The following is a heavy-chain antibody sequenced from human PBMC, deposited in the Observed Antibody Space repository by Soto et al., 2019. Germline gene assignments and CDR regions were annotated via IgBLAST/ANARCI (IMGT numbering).Heavy chain of an antibody. CDR2: ISSSGGST. Sequence: GGSLRLSCAASGFTFSSYAMSWVRQAPGKGLEWVSTISSSGGSTYYADSVKGRFTFSRDNSKNTLYLQMNSLRAEDTALYYCARDRINTVVTPGANYFDYWGQGTQVTVSS. CDR1: GFTFSSYA. V-gene: IGHV3-23*01. CDR3: ARDRINTVVTPGANYFDY. D-gene: IGHD2-21*02. J-gene: IGHJ4*02.